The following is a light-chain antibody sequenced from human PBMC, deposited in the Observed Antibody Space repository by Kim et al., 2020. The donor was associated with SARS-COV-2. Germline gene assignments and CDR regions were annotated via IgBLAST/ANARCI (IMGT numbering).Light chain of an antibody. V-gene: IGLV6-57*02. CDR1: SGSIASNY. J-gene: IGLJ3*02. CDR2: GDN. CDR3: QSYDSSNQV. Sequence: NFMLTQPHSVSESPGKTVTISCTGSSGSIASNYVQWYQQRPGSAPTTVIYGDNQRPSGVPDRFSGSIDSSSNSASLTISGLKTEDEADYYCQSYDSSNQVFGGGTQLTVL.